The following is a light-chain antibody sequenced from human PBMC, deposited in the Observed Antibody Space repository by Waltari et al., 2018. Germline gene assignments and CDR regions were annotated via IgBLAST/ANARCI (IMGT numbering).Light chain of an antibody. CDR1: QIVNNY. Sequence: EIVLTQSPATLSLSPGERATLSCRASQIVNNYLAWYQQKPGQAPRLLMYDASNRATGIPARFSGSGSGTDFTLTITSLEPEDFAVYYCQQRSTWYTFGQGTKLEIK. J-gene: IGKJ2*01. CDR2: DAS. CDR3: QQRSTWYT. V-gene: IGKV3-11*01.